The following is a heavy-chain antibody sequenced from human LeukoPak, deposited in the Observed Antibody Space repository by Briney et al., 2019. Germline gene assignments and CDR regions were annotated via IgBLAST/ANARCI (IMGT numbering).Heavy chain of an antibody. Sequence: ASVKVSCKASGYTFTSYGISWVRQAPGQGLEWMGWISAYNGNTNYAQKLQGRVTMTTDTSTSTAYMELRSLRSDDAAVYYCARSSLVRLRLSYWQLVPYYMDVWDKGTTVTVSS. D-gene: IGHD6-6*01. J-gene: IGHJ6*03. CDR3: ARSSLVRLRLSYWQLVPYYMDV. CDR2: ISAYNGNT. CDR1: GYTFTSYG. V-gene: IGHV1-18*01.